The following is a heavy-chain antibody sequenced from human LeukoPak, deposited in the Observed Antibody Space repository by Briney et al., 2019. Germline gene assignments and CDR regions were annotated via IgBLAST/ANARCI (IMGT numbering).Heavy chain of an antibody. Sequence: GASVKVSCKASGYTFTSYSLNWVRQAPGKGLEWLGWINTNTGNPTYAQGYTGRFVFSLDTSVNTAYLQISSLKAEDTAVYYCARVVHPYDYESSGLTYDAFDIWGQGTMVTVSS. CDR3: ARVVHPYDYESSGLTYDAFDI. V-gene: IGHV7-4-1*02. J-gene: IGHJ3*02. CDR1: GYTFTSYS. D-gene: IGHD3-22*01. CDR2: INTNTGNP.